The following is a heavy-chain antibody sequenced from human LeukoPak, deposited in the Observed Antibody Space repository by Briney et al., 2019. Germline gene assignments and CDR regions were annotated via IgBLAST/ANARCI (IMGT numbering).Heavy chain of an antibody. CDR3: ARLHYCSGGSCLFDY. D-gene: IGHD2-15*01. CDR2: IYYSGNT. V-gene: IGHV4-39*01. Sequence: SETLSLTCTVSGDSISSSYYWGWIRQPPGKGLEWIGSIYYSGNTYYSPSLKSRVTTSVDTSKNQFSLKLSSVTAADTAIYYCARLHYCSGGSCLFDYWGRGTLVTVSS. CDR1: GDSISSSYY. J-gene: IGHJ4*02.